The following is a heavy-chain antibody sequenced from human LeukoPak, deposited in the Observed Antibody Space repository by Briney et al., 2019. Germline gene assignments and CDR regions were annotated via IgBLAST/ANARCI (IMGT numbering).Heavy chain of an antibody. Sequence: PSETLSLTCTVSGGSISSYYWSWIRQPPGKGLEWIGYIYYSGSTNYNPSLKSRVTISVDTSKNQFSLKLSSVTAADTAVYYCARGLGATLDYWGQGTLVTVSS. J-gene: IGHJ4*02. CDR2: IYYSGST. CDR1: GGSISSYY. D-gene: IGHD1-26*01. CDR3: ARGLGATLDY. V-gene: IGHV4-59*12.